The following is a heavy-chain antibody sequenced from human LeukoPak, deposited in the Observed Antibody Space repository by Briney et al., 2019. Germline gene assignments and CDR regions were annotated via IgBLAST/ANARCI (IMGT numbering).Heavy chain of an antibody. V-gene: IGHV5-51*01. CDR1: GYSFTSYW. D-gene: IGHD6-6*01. Sequence: GESLKISCKGSGYSFTSYWIAWVRQMPGKGLEWMGIIFPDDSDTRYSPSFQGQVTISADKSISTAYLQWSSLKASDTAMYYCARPPISSSSSVWSIWGQGTMVTVSS. J-gene: IGHJ3*02. CDR3: ARPPISSSSSVWSI. CDR2: IFPDDSDT.